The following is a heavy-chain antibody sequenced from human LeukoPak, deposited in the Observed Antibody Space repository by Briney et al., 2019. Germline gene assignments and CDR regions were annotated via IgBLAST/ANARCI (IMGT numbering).Heavy chain of an antibody. D-gene: IGHD2-8*01. CDR3: ARGAHVLMVYAPFDY. CDR2: MSTDGSST. CDR1: GFIFSSYW. V-gene: IGHV3-74*03. J-gene: IGHJ4*02. Sequence: GGSLRLSCGASGFIFSSYWMHWVRQAPGKGLVRVTSMSTDGSSTTYAESVRGRFTISRDNAKNTLYLQMNSLRAEDTAVYYCARGAHVLMVYAPFDYWGQGTLVTVSS.